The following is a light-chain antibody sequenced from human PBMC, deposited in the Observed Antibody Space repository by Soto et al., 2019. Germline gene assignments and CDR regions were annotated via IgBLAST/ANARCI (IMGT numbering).Light chain of an antibody. V-gene: IGKV1-39*01. CDR2: AAS. CDR3: QQSYSTPRT. Sequence: DIQMTQSPSSLSASVGDRVTITCRASQSISSYLHWYQQKPGKAPKLLIYAASSLQSVVPSRFSGSGSGTDFTLTISSLQPEDFATYYCQQSYSTPRTFGQGTKVEIK. CDR1: QSISSY. J-gene: IGKJ1*01.